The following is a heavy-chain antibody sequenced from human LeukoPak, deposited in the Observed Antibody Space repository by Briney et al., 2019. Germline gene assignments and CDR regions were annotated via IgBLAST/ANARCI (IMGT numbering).Heavy chain of an antibody. V-gene: IGHV3-23*01. CDR2: ISGSGGST. J-gene: IGHJ4*02. CDR1: GFTFSSYA. Sequence: GGSLRLSCAASGFTFSSYAMSWVRQAPGKGLEWVSAISGSGGSTYYADSVKGRFTISRDNSKNALYLQMNSLRAEDTAVYYCAKAERGYYDSSFDYWGQGTLVTVSS. CDR3: AKAERGYYDSSFDY. D-gene: IGHD3-22*01.